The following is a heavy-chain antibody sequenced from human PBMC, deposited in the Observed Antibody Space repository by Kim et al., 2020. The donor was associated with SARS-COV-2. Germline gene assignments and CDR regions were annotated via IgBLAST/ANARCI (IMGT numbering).Heavy chain of an antibody. CDR2: IYPGDSDT. CDR1: GYSFTSYW. J-gene: IGHJ5*02. CDR3: ARLAGDFWSGYDLDP. V-gene: IGHV5-51*01. D-gene: IGHD3-3*01. Sequence: GESLKISCKGSGYSFTSYWIGWVRQMPGKGLEWMGIIYPGDSDTRYSPSFQGQVTISADKSISTAYLQWSSLKASDTAMYYCARLAGDFWSGYDLDPWGQGTLVTVSS.